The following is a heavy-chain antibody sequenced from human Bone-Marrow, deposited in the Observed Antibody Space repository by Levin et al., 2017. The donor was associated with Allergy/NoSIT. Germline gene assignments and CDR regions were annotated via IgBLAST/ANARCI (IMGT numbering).Heavy chain of an antibody. J-gene: IGHJ4*02. CDR3: ARHGIEYSVYYFDY. Sequence: GESLKICSRGSGYSYTSYWISWVRQMPGKGLEWMGRVDPSDSYAYYSPSFEGHVTISADKSTATVYLQWSSLKASDTAVYYCARHGIEYSVYYFDYWGQGILVTVSS. D-gene: IGHD2/OR15-2a*01. V-gene: IGHV5-10-1*01. CDR2: VDPSDSYA. CDR1: GYSYTSYW.